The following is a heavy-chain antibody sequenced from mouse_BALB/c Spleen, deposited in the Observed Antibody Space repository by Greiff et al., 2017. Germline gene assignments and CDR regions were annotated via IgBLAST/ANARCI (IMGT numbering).Heavy chain of an antibody. CDR2: ISDGGSYT. CDR3: ARGGNYDAMDY. Sequence: DVMLVESGGGLVKPGGSLKLSCAASGFTFSDYYMYWVRQTPEKRLEWVATISDGGSYTYYPDSVKGRFTISRDNAKNNLYLQMSSLKSEDTAMYYCARGGNYDAMDYWGQGTSVTVSS. J-gene: IGHJ4*01. D-gene: IGHD2-1*01. CDR1: GFTFSDYY. V-gene: IGHV5-4*02.